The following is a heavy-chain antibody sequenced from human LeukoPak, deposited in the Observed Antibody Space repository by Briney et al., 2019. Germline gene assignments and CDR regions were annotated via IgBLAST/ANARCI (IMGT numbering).Heavy chain of an antibody. Sequence: GGSLRLSCSASGFTFSSFHMNWVRQAPGKGLEGVSYISGRSDAIYYADSVKGRFTISRDNAKNSLYLQMNSLRDEDTALYYCARDSLRGYALDYWGQGTLVTVSS. CDR1: GFTFSSFH. J-gene: IGHJ4*02. CDR3: ARDSLRGYALDY. D-gene: IGHD2-2*01. V-gene: IGHV3-48*02. CDR2: ISGRSDAI.